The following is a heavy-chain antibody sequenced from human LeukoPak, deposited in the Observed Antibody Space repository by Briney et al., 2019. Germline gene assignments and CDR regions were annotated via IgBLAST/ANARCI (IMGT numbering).Heavy chain of an antibody. V-gene: IGHV6-1*01. CDR1: GDSVSSDSAA. CDR2: TYYRSKWYN. J-gene: IGHJ4*02. CDR3: ATSRGGFLEWSPVDY. D-gene: IGHD3-3*01. Sequence: SQTLSLTCVISGDSVSSDSAAWNWVRQSPSRGLEWLGRTYYRSKWYNDYAVSVAGRITINPDTSKNQFSLKLSSVTAADTAVYYCATSRGGFLEWSPVDYWGQGTLVTVSS.